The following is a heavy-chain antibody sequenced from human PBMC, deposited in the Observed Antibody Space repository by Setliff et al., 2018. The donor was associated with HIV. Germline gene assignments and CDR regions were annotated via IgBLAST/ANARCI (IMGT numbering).Heavy chain of an antibody. CDR1: GYTFTGYF. V-gene: IGHV1-2*06. Sequence: ASVKVSCKASGYTFTGYFIHWVRQAPGQGLEWMGRINPNTGDTNYAQKFQDRVTMTRDTSIDTAYMELSRLRSDDTAVYYCAREYDVLTGYYISAFDIWGQGTMVTVSS. CDR2: INPNTGDT. D-gene: IGHD3-9*01. J-gene: IGHJ3*02. CDR3: AREYDVLTGYYISAFDI.